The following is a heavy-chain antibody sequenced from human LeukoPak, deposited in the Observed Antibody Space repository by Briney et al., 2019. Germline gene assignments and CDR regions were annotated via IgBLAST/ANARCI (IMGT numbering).Heavy chain of an antibody. J-gene: IGHJ5*02. Sequence: GGSLTLSCVASGFSFTYAWMIWLRQAPGKGLQWVGHIRSETDGATTDYAAAVQGRFTISRDDSKKMLYLEMNSLKTDDTGIYYSTTDLIQRLTCSGNPLDHWGQGTPVTVSS. CDR3: TTDLIQRLTCSGNPLDH. V-gene: IGHV3-15*01. D-gene: IGHD3-10*02. CDR2: IRSETDGATT. CDR1: GFSFTYAW.